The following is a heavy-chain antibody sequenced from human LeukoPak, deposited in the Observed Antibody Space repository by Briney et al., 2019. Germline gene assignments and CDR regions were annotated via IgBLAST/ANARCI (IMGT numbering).Heavy chain of an antibody. CDR3: VRDPDALDF. Sequence: PGRSLRLSCAASGFTFSSYSMNWVRQAPWKGLEWVSYIRSSGSPIYYADSVRGRFTISRDNAKNSLYLQMNSLRDEDTAVYYCVRDPDALDFWGQGTSVTVSS. CDR2: IRSSGSPI. CDR1: GFTFSSYS. J-gene: IGHJ4*02. V-gene: IGHV3-48*02.